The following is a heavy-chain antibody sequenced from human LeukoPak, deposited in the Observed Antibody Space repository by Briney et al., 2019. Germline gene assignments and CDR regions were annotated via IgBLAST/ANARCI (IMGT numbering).Heavy chain of an antibody. D-gene: IGHD4-17*01. CDR1: GYTFTSYG. CDR3: ARGRNGDYVGWFDP. V-gene: IGHV1-18*04. J-gene: IGHJ5*02. CDR2: ISAYNGNT. Sequence: ASVKVSCKASGYTFTSYGISWVRQAPGQGLKWMGWISAYNGNTNYAQKLQGRVTMTTDTSTSTAYMELRSLRSDDTAVYYCARGRNGDYVGWFDPWGQGTLVTVSS.